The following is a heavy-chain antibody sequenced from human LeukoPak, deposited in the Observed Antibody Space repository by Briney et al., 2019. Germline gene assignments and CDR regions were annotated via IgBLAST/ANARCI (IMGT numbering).Heavy chain of an antibody. J-gene: IGHJ6*02. V-gene: IGHV3-23*01. CDR3: ANYYYDSSGYYYVAHYYYYGMDV. CDR2: ISGSGGST. CDR1: GFTFRSYA. Sequence: GGSLRLSCAASGFTFRSYAMSWVRQAPGKGLEWVSAISGSGGSTYYADSVKGRFTISRDNSKNTLYLQMNSLRAEDTAVYYCANYYYDSSGYYYVAHYYYYGMDVWGQGTTVTVSS. D-gene: IGHD3-22*01.